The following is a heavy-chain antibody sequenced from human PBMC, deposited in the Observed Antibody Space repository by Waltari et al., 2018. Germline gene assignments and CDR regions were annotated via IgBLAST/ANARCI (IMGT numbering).Heavy chain of an antibody. CDR1: GSSISNGYY. V-gene: IGHV4-38-2*01. D-gene: IGHD6-19*01. Sequence: QVQLQESGPGPVTPSETVSLTCAASGSSISNGYYSGWIRQPPGKGLVWISTIDRSGSTYYNPSLKSRLNISVDMSKNQFSLKLTSVTAADTAVYYCARRVGWDENYFDFWGQGTLVTVSS. CDR2: IDRSGST. J-gene: IGHJ4*02. CDR3: ARRVGWDENYFDF.